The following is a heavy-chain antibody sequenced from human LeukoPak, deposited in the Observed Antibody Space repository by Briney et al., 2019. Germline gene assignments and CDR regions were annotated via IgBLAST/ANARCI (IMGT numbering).Heavy chain of an antibody. V-gene: IGHV1-18*01. CDR2: ISAYNGNT. CDR3: ARDKAAVIDY. CDR1: GYTFTSYG. D-gene: IGHD6-13*01. J-gene: IGHJ4*02. Sequence: ASVTVSFKASGYTFTSYGISWVRQAPGQGLEWMGWISAYNGNTNYAQKLQGRVTMTTDTSTGTAYMELRSLRSDDTAVYYCARDKAAVIDYWGQGTLVTVSS.